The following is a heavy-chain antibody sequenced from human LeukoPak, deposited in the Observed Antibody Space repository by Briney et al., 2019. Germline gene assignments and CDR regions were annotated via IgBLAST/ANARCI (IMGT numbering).Heavy chain of an antibody. Sequence: PGGSLRLSCAVSGFTLSNYGMHWVRQGPGRGLEWVAVIWYDGTNKYYADSVRGRFTISRDSSKNTLYLQMNSLRAEDTAVYYCAKSGSHCAYLQYWGQGTLVTVSS. D-gene: IGHD5-12*01. CDR3: AKSGSHCAYLQY. J-gene: IGHJ4*02. V-gene: IGHV3-33*06. CDR2: IWYDGTNK. CDR1: GFTLSNYG.